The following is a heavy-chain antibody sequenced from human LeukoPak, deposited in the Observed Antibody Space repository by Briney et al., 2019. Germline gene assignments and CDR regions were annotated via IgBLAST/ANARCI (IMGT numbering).Heavy chain of an antibody. Sequence: ASVKVSCKASGYTFTSYGISWVRQAPGQGLEWMGGIIPIFGTANYAQKFQGRVTITADESTSTAYMELSSLGSEDTAVYYCARGLRGIAVALYPFDYWGQGTLVTVSS. CDR1: GYTFTSYG. V-gene: IGHV1-69*13. D-gene: IGHD6-19*01. CDR2: IIPIFGTA. CDR3: ARGLRGIAVALYPFDY. J-gene: IGHJ4*02.